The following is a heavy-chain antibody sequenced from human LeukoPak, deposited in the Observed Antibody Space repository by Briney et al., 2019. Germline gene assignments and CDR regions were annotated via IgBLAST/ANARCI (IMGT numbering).Heavy chain of an antibody. CDR2: ILGSGGST. D-gene: IGHD5-12*01. J-gene: IGHJ3*02. Sequence: PGGSLRLSCAASGFTFSSYAMTWVRQAPGKGLEWVSAILGSGGSTYYADSVKGRFTISRDNSKNTLSLQMNSLSAEDTAVYYCARVKEASAFDIWGQGTRVTVSS. V-gene: IGHV3-23*01. CDR3: ARVKEASAFDI. CDR1: GFTFSSYA.